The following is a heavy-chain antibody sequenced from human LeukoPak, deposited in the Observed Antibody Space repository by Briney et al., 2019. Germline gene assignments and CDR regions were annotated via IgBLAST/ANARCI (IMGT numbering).Heavy chain of an antibody. V-gene: IGHV1-46*01. CDR2: IYPSGGST. CDR1: GYTFTSYY. J-gene: IGHJ3*02. D-gene: IGHD2-15*01. CDR3: AIGYCRGGSCDDEPGDAFDT. Sequence: PQASVKVSCKASGYTFTSYYIHWVRQAPGQGLEWMGIIYPSGGSTTYAQKFQGRVTMTRDMSTNTVYMELSSLRSEDTAVYYCAIGYCRGGSCDDEPGDAFDTWGQGTMVAVSS.